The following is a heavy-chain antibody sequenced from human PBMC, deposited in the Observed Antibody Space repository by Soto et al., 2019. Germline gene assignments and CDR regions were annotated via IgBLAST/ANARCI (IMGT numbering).Heavy chain of an antibody. V-gene: IGHV4-30-2*01. CDR1: GGSISSGGYS. CDR2: IYHSGGT. D-gene: IGHD2-2*02. Sequence: SETLSLTCAVSGGSISSGGYSWSWIRQPPGKGLEWIGYIYHSGGTYYNPSLKSRVTISVDRSKNQFSLKLSSVTAADTAVYYCARSPCSSTSCYTFGGWFDPWGQGTLVTVSS. CDR3: ARSPCSSTSCYTFGGWFDP. J-gene: IGHJ5*02.